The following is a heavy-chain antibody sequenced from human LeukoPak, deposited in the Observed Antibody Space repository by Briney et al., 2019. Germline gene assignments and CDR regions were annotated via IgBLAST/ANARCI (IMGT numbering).Heavy chain of an antibody. CDR3: ARASFQRWLQLGGD. V-gene: IGHV3-48*02. CDR1: GFTFSTYS. J-gene: IGHJ4*02. D-gene: IGHD5-24*01. CDR2: ISSSSSTI. Sequence: GGSLRLSCTASGFTFSTYSMNWVRQAPGKGLEWVSYISSSSSTIYYADSVKGRFTISRDNAKNSLYLQTNSLRDGDTAVYYCARASFQRWLQLGGDWGQGALVTVSS.